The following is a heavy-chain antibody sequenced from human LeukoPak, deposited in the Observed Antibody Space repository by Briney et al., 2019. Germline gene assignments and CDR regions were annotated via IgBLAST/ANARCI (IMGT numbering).Heavy chain of an antibody. Sequence: SVKVSCKASGGTFSSYAIRWVRQAPGQGLEWMGRIIPILGIANYAQKFQGRVTITADKSTSTAYMELSSLRSEDTAVYYCARVKITIFGVVISRMDVWGQGTTVTVSS. CDR3: ARVKITIFGVVISRMDV. CDR2: IIPILGIA. J-gene: IGHJ6*02. D-gene: IGHD3-3*01. CDR1: GGTFSSYA. V-gene: IGHV1-69*04.